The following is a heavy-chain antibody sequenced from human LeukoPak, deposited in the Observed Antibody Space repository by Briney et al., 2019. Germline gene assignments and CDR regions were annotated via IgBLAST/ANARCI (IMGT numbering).Heavy chain of an antibody. J-gene: IGHJ4*02. V-gene: IGHV3-21*03. D-gene: IGHD1-26*01. CDR1: GFTCSRYT. Sequence: GGSLRLSCAASGFTCSRYTMNWVRHAPGRGLEWVSSIKASDNYIYYAASVAGRFTISTDVAQNSLYLQMDSLRADEPATYICARSRSKSKNDKNLRYWGQGTLVTVSS. CDR2: IKASDNYI. CDR3: ARSRSKSKNDKNLRY.